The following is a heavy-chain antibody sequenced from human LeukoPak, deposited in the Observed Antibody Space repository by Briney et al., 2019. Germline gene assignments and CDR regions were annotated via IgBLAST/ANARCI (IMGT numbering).Heavy chain of an antibody. CDR2: IRSKANSYAT. CDR3: TTVVTYYYDSSGYYDAFDI. V-gene: IGHV3-73*01. J-gene: IGHJ3*02. D-gene: IGHD3-22*01. CDR1: GFTFSGSA. Sequence: GGSLILSCAASGFTFSGSAMHWVRQASGKGLEWVGRIRSKANSYATAYAASVKGRFTISRDDSKNTAYLQMNSLKTEDTAVYYCTTVVTYYYDSSGYYDAFDIWGQGTMVTVSS.